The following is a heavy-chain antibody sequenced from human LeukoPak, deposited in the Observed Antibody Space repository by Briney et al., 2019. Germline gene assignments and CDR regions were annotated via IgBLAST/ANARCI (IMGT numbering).Heavy chain of an antibody. CDR3: ARDQVS. V-gene: IGHV3-23*01. D-gene: IGHD1-14*01. CDR1: GYTFSEYS. J-gene: IGHJ5*02. Sequence: GGSLRLSCAASGYTFSEYSMSWVRQAPGKGLEWVSNIRSNGRDTYYTDSVKGRFTISRDNSKNTLYLEMNSLRAEDTAVYYCARDQVSWGQGTLVTVSS. CDR2: IRSNGRDT.